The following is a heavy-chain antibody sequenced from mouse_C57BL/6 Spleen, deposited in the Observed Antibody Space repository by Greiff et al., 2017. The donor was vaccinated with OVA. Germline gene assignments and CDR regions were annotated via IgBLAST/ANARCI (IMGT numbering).Heavy chain of an antibody. V-gene: IGHV8-12*01. CDR3: ARRRGYYAMDD. J-gene: IGHJ4*01. Sequence: QVTLKESGPGILQSSQTLSLTCSFSGFSLSTSGMGVIWIRQPAGKGRVWLAHIYWDDDKRYNPSLKSRLTISKDTSSNQVFLRITSVDTADTATYYCARRRGYYAMDDWGKGTSVTVSS. CDR1: GFSLSTSGMG. CDR2: IYWDDDK.